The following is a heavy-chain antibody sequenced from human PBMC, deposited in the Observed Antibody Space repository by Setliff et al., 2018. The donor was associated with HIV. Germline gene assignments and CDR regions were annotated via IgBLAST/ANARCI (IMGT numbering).Heavy chain of an antibody. Sequence: ASVKVSCKASGYTFTNYAIHWVRQAPGQRLEWMGRINAGNGDTKYSQKFQGRVTITTDTSASTAYMELNSLSSEDTAVYYCARSPGDYLFDYWGQGTLVTVSS. CDR3: ARSPGDYLFDY. CDR1: GYTFTNYA. CDR2: INAGNGDT. V-gene: IGHV1-3*01. J-gene: IGHJ4*02. D-gene: IGHD4-17*01.